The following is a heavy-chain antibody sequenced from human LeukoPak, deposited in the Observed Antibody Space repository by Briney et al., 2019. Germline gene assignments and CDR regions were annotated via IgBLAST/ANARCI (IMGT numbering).Heavy chain of an antibody. CDR2: IYYSGIT. Sequence: SETLSLTCTVSGGSISSYYWSWIRQPPGKGLEWIGSIYYSGITYYNPSLKSRVTISVDTSKNQFSLKLSSVTAADTAVYYCAKDQGSGSFDYWGQGTLVTVSS. CDR1: GGSISSYY. CDR3: AKDQGSGSFDY. V-gene: IGHV4-59*12. J-gene: IGHJ4*02. D-gene: IGHD6-19*01.